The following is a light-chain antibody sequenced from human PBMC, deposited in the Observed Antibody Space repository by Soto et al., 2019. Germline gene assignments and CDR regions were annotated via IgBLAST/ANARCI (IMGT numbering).Light chain of an antibody. CDR2: GAS. CDR1: QGVSSRY. J-gene: IGKJ2*01. Sequence: EIVLTQSPGTLSLSPGERATISCRASQGVSSRYLAWYQQKPGQAPRLLIYGASSRATGIPDRFSGSGSGTDFTLTMSRLEPEDFAVYYCQQYGSSGYTFGQGTKLEIK. CDR3: QQYGSSGYT. V-gene: IGKV3-20*01.